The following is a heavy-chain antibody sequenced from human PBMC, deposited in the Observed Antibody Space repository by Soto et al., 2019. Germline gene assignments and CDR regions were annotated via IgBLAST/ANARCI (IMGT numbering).Heavy chain of an antibody. CDR2: IIPIFGTA. CDR3: ARGPTDSSGYYHDY. J-gene: IGHJ4*02. CDR1: GGTFSSYA. Sequence: QVQLVQSGAEVKKPGSSVKVSCKASGGTFSSYAISWGRQAPGQGLEWMGGIIPIFGTANYAQKFQGRVTITADESTSTASMGLRSLRSEDTDVYYCARGPTDSSGYYHDYWGQGTLVTVSS. D-gene: IGHD3-22*01. V-gene: IGHV1-69*01.